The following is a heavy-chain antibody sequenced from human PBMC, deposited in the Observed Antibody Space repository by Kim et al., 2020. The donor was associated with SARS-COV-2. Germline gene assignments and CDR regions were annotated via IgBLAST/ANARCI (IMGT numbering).Heavy chain of an antibody. CDR3: ARGGVLRYFDWFPDPYYFDY. Sequence: SETLSLTCTVSGGSISSYYWSWIRQPPGKGLEWIGYIYYSGSTNYNPSLKSRVTISVDTSKNQFSLKLSSVTAADTAVYYCARGGVLRYFDWFPDPYYFDYWGQGALVTVSS. D-gene: IGHD3-9*01. CDR2: IYYSGST. V-gene: IGHV4-59*01. CDR1: GGSISSYY. J-gene: IGHJ4*02.